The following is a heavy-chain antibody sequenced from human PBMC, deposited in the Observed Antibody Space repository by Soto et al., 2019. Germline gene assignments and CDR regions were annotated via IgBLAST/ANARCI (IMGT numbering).Heavy chain of an antibody. CDR1: GFTFDDYG. V-gene: IGHV3-20*01. CDR2: INWNGGST. CDR3: ARVDWNGPGAFDI. D-gene: IGHD1-1*01. Sequence: GESLKISCAASGFTFDDYGMSWVRQAPGKGLEWVSGINWNGGSTGYADSVKGRFTISRDNAKNSLYLQMNSLRAEDTALYHCARVDWNGPGAFDIWGQGTMVTVSS. J-gene: IGHJ3*02.